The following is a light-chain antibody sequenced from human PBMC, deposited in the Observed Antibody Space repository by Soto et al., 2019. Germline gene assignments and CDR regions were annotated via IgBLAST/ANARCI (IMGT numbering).Light chain of an antibody. CDR1: QNVGSF. CDR3: QQYGRSPST. J-gene: IGKJ4*01. Sequence: EIVLTQSPGTLSLSPGERGTLSCRAGQNVGSFLAWYQQKPGQAPRLLIYDTSNRATGIPDRFSGSGSGTDFTLTISRLEPEDFAVYYCQQYGRSPSTFGGGTKVDIK. V-gene: IGKV3-20*01. CDR2: DTS.